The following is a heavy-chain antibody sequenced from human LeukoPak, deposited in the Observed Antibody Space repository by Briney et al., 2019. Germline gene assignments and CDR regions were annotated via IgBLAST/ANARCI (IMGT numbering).Heavy chain of an antibody. CDR1: GDSITSANSY. CDR3: ARVDMATIFDY. Sequence: ASETLSLTCNVSGDSITSANSYWSWLRQSPGKGLEWIGYISYSGSTYYNASLKSRVTISFDTSNNRFSLELTAMTTADTATYYCARVDMATIFDYWGQGALVIVSS. J-gene: IGHJ4*02. CDR2: ISYSGST. V-gene: IGHV4-30-4*01. D-gene: IGHD5-24*01.